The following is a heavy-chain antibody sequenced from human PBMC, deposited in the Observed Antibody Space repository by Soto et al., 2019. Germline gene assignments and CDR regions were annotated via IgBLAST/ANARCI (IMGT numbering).Heavy chain of an antibody. Sequence: PSETLSLTCTVSGGSISSSSYYWGWIRQPPGKGLEWIGSIYYSGSTYYNPSLKSRVTISVDTSKNQFSLKLSSVTAADTAVYYCARLPGDYTNGVLRFDYWGQGTLVTVSS. CDR2: IYYSGST. J-gene: IGHJ4*02. D-gene: IGHD2-8*01. CDR1: GGSISSSSYY. CDR3: ARLPGDYTNGVLRFDY. V-gene: IGHV4-39*01.